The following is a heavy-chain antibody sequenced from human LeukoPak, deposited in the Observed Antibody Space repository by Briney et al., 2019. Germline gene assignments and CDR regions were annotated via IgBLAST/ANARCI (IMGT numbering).Heavy chain of an antibody. CDR1: GFIFSSYV. CDR3: AKLNLGEMAYFDS. Sequence: GGSLRLSCEASGFIFSSYVMGWFRQAPGKGPEWVSSISVGGGDTFTADSVKGRFTITRENSKNTLYLQMMGLRVEDTTIYYCAKLNLGEMAYFDSWGQGILVTVSS. D-gene: IGHD2-21*01. J-gene: IGHJ4*02. V-gene: IGHV3-23*01. CDR2: ISVGGGDT.